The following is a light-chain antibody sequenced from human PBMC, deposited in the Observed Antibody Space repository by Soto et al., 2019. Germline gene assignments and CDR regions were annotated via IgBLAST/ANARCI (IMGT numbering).Light chain of an antibody. V-gene: IGKV3-20*01. CDR3: QHYGTSWT. J-gene: IGKJ1*01. CDR1: QSVRSTY. CDR2: GAS. Sequence: EIVLTQSPGTLSLSPGERATLSCRASQSVRSTYLAWYQQKPGQAPRLLIYGASSRATGIPDRFSGSGSGTDFTLTISRLEPEDFAVHYCQHYGTSWTFGQGTKVEI.